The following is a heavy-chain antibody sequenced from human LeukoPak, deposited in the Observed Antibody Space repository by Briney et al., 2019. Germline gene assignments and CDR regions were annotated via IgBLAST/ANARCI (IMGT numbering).Heavy chain of an antibody. V-gene: IGHV4-38-2*01. D-gene: IGHD4-17*01. J-gene: IGHJ4*02. CDR1: GYSVSSGYY. Sequence: PSETLSLTCAVSGYSVSSGYYWGWIRQPPGKGLEWIGSIYHSGSTYYNPSLNSRVTISVDTSKNQFSLKLSSVTAADTAVYYCARARTVTDYYFDYWGQGTLVTVSS. CDR2: IYHSGST. CDR3: ARARTVTDYYFDY.